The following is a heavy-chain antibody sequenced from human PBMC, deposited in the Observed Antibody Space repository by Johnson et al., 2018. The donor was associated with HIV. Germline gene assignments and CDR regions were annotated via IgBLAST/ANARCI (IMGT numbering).Heavy chain of an antibody. Sequence: QVQLVESGGGVVQPGRSLRLSCAASRFTFSSYAMHCVRQAPGKGLEWVAVISYDGSNKYYADSVKGRFTISRDNSKNTLHLQMNSLRAEDTAVYYCARDHDPIAAAQGAFDIWGQGTMVTVSS. CDR2: ISYDGSNK. CDR1: RFTFSSYA. CDR3: ARDHDPIAAAQGAFDI. V-gene: IGHV3-30-3*01. J-gene: IGHJ3*02. D-gene: IGHD6-13*01.